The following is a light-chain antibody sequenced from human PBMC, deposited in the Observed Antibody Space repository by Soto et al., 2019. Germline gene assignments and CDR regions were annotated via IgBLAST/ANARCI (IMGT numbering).Light chain of an antibody. CDR2: GAS. Sequence: EIVMTQSPATLSVSPGERVTLSCRASQSVISNLAWYQQRPGQAPSLLIYGASTRAAGIPARFSGGGSGTEFTLAISGLQSEDFAVYFCQQYTDWPRTFGQGTKLEVK. V-gene: IGKV3-15*01. J-gene: IGKJ1*01. CDR1: QSVISN. CDR3: QQYTDWPRT.